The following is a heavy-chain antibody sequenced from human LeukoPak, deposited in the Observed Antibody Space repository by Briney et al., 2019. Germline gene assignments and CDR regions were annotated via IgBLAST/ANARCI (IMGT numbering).Heavy chain of an antibody. D-gene: IGHD4-17*01. CDR1: GFTFSSYE. CDR3: ARDGYGDYLPSL. V-gene: IGHV3-20*04. CDR2: INWNGGST. Sequence: GGSLRLSCPASGFTFSSYEMNWVRQAPGKGLEWVSGINWNGGSTGYADSVKGRFTISRDNAKNSLYLQMNSLRAEDTALYYCARDGYGDYLPSLWGQGTLVTVSS. J-gene: IGHJ4*02.